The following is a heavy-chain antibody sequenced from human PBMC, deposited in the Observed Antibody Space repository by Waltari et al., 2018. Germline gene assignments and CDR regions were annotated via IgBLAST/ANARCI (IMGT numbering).Heavy chain of an antibody. Sequence: QVQLVESGGGVVQPGRSLRLSCAASGFTFSSYAMHWVRQAPGKGLEWVAVISYDGSNKYYSDAVKGRFTISRDNSKNTLYLQMNSLRAEDTAVYYCARDFRHYYYMDVWGKGTTVTVSS. CDR2: ISYDGSNK. CDR3: ARDFRHYYYMDV. V-gene: IGHV3-30-3*01. CDR1: GFTFSSYA. J-gene: IGHJ6*03.